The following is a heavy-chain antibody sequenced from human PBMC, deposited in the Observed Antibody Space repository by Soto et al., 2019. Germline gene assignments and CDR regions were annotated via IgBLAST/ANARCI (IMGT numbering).Heavy chain of an antibody. CDR1: GVSISSGGYY. V-gene: IGHV4-31*03. CDR2: IYYSGST. D-gene: IGHD3-22*01. J-gene: IGHJ6*02. Sequence: TLSLTCTVSGVSISSGGYYWSWIRQHPGKGLEWIGYIYYSGSTYYNPSLKSRVTISVDTSKNQFSLKLSSVTAADTAVYYCARDRRPYYYDSSGYHRTYGMDVWGQGTTVTVSS. CDR3: ARDRRPYYYDSSGYHRTYGMDV.